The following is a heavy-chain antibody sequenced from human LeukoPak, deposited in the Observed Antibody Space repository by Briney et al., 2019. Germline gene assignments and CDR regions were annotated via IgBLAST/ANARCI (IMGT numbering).Heavy chain of an antibody. D-gene: IGHD2-2*01. J-gene: IGHJ5*02. CDR2: IYYSGST. CDR3: ARGEKYLNNWFDP. CDR1: GGSISSYY. Sequence: ASETLSLTCTVSGGSISSYYWSWIRQPPGKGLEWIGYIYYSGSTNYNPSLKSRVTISVDTSKNQFSLKLSSVTAADTAVYYCARGEKYLNNWFDPWGQGTLVTDSS. V-gene: IGHV4-59*01.